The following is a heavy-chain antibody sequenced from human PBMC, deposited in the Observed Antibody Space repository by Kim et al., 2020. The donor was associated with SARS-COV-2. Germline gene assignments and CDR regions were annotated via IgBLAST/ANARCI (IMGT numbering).Heavy chain of an antibody. D-gene: IGHD3-22*01. CDR1: GFTFSSYW. CDR2: IKEDGSEK. J-gene: IGHJ6*01. V-gene: IGHV3-7*01. Sequence: GGSLRLSCAASGFTFSSYWMTWVRQAPGKGLEWVAKIKEDGSEKYYADSVKGRFTISRDNARTSLYLQMNSLRAEDTAVYYCARDCSSRYYYARNYGMDV. CDR3: ARDCSSRYYYARNYGMDV.